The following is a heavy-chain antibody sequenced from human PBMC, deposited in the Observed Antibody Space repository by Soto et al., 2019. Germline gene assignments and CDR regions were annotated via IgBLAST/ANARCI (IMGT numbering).Heavy chain of an antibody. J-gene: IGHJ4*02. CDR3: AAGGGLPRYY. V-gene: IGHV4-30-2*01. D-gene: IGHD5-12*01. CDR2: IYHSGST. Sequence: QLQLQESGSGLVKPSQTLSLTCAVSGGSISSGGYSWSWIRQPPGKGLEWIGYIYHSGSTYYNPSLKSRVTISVDRSQNQFSLELSSVTAADTAVCYCAAGGGLPRYYWGQGTLVTVSS. CDR1: GGSISSGGYS.